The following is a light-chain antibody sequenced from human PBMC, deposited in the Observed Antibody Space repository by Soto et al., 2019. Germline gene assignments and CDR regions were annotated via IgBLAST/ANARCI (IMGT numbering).Light chain of an antibody. CDR3: SSYTRSSTRV. CDR2: EVS. J-gene: IGLJ2*01. Sequence: QSVLTQPASVSGSPGQSITISCTGTSSDVGGYNYVSWYQQHPGKAPKLMIYEVSKRPSGVSNRFSGSKSGNTASLTISGLQAEDEADYYCSSYTRSSTRVFGGGTKLTVL. V-gene: IGLV2-14*01. CDR1: SSDVGGYNY.